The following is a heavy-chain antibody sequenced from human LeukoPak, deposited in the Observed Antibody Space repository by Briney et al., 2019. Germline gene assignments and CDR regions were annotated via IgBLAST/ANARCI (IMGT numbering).Heavy chain of an antibody. CDR3: AKSRGYHGSGREPFDY. CDR2: ITWNSGSI. D-gene: IGHD3-10*01. J-gene: IGHJ4*02. CDR1: GFTFDDYA. V-gene: IGHV3-9*01. Sequence: GRSLRLSCAASGFTFDDYAMHWVRQAPGKGLEWVSGITWNSGSIGYADSVKGRFTISRDNAKNSLHLQMDSLRPEDTALYYCAKSRGYHGSGREPFDYWGQGTLVTASS.